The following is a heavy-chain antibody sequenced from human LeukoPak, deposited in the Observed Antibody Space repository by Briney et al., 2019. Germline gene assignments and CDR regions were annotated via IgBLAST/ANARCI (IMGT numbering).Heavy chain of an antibody. CDR1: GGSISSSNW. Sequence: TSSETLSLTCAVSGGSISSSNWWSWVRQPPGKGLEWIGEIYHSGSTNYNPSLKSRVTISVDKSKNQFSLKLSSVTAADTAVYYCAREIDLEYLGDWFDPWGQGTLVTVSS. V-gene: IGHV4-4*02. D-gene: IGHD6-6*01. J-gene: IGHJ5*02. CDR3: AREIDLEYLGDWFDP. CDR2: IYHSGST.